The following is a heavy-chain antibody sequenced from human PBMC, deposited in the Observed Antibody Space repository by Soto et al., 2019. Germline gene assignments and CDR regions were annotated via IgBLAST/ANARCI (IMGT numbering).Heavy chain of an antibody. Sequence: EVHLVESGGGLVHPGMSLRLSCAASGFTFDDYAMHWVRQGPGKGLEWVSGISWKGGIIGYGDSVKGRFTISRDNAKNSWFWQRDGLRVEATPLISCAKEVPGGETPASHGYPPSYMGAGGKGTPV. D-gene: IGHD6-25*01. CDR1: GFTFDDYA. CDR2: ISWKGGII. J-gene: IGHJ6*03. CDR3: AKEVPGGETPASHGYPPSYMGA. V-gene: IGHV3-9*01.